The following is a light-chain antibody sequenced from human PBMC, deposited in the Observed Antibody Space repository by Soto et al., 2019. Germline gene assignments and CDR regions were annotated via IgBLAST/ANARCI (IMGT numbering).Light chain of an antibody. V-gene: IGKV1-5*03. Sequence: DIQMTQSPSTLSASVGDTVTITCRASQSISRWLAWYQQKPGKAPKLLIFKASSSESGVPSRFSGSGSGAGFTLTITSLQPDDFATYYCQQYNGPWTFGQGTKVDIK. CDR1: QSISRW. CDR3: QQYNGPWT. CDR2: KAS. J-gene: IGKJ1*01.